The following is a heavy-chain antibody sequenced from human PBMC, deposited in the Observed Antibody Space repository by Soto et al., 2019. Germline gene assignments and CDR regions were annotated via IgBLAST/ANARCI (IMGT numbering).Heavy chain of an antibody. CDR3: ARDLGGRSTGWFDP. V-gene: IGHV1-18*01. D-gene: IGHD6-19*01. J-gene: IGHJ5*02. Sequence: ASVKVSCKASGYTFSSYGISWVRQAPGQGLEWMGWISVHKDNVKYAQKLQGRVTLTTDTSTGTAYMDLRSLRSDDTAVYYCARDLGGRSTGWFDPWGQGTLVTVSS. CDR2: ISVHKDNV. CDR1: GYTFSSYG.